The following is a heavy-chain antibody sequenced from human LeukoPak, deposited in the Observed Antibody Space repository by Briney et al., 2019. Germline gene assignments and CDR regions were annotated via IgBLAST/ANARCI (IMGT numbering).Heavy chain of an antibody. CDR1: GFTFSSYG. D-gene: IGHD3-9*01. Sequence: GGSLRLSCAASGFTFSSYGMHWVRQAPGKGLEWVAVIWYDGSNKYYADSVKGRFTISRDNSKNTLYLQMNSLRAEDTAVYYCARDPWRYDILTGGYYYGMDVWGQGTTVTVSS. CDR3: ARDPWRYDILTGGYYYGMDV. J-gene: IGHJ6*02. V-gene: IGHV3-33*01. CDR2: IWYDGSNK.